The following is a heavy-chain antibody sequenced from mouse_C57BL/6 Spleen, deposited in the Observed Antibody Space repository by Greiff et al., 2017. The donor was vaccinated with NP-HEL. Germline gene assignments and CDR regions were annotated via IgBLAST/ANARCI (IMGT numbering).Heavy chain of an antibody. J-gene: IGHJ4*01. CDR3: ARHYGNYVYYAMDY. D-gene: IGHD2-1*01. CDR2: ISSGSSTI. V-gene: IGHV5-17*01. CDR1: GFTFSDYG. Sequence: QGVESGGGLVKPGGSLKLSCAASGFTFSDYGMHWVRQAPEKGLEWVAYISSGSSTIYYADTVKGRFTISRDNAKNTLFLQMTSLRSEDTAMYYCARHYGNYVYYAMDYWGQGTSVTVSS.